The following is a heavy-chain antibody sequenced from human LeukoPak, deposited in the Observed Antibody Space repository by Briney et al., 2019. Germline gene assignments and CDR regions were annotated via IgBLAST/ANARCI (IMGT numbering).Heavy chain of an antibody. Sequence: SETLSLTCAVSGDSISNYYWSWIRQPPGKGLEWIGYIYTSGSTNYNPSLKSRVTISVDTFKNQFSLKLSSVTAADTAVYYCARYRRDGYNYWDPWGQGTLVTVSS. CDR1: GDSISNYY. J-gene: IGHJ5*02. CDR2: IYTSGST. V-gene: IGHV4-4*09. D-gene: IGHD5-24*01. CDR3: ARYRRDGYNYWDP.